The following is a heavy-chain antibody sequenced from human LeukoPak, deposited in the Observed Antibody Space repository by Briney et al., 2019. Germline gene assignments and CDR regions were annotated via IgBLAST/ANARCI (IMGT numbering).Heavy chain of an antibody. CDR2: IYTSGST. V-gene: IGHV4-4*09. Sequence: SETLSLACTVSGGSISSYYWSWIRQPPGKGLEWIGYIYTSGSTNYNPSLKSRVTISVDTSKNQYSLKLSSVTAADTAVYYCARHETAYFDYWGQGTLVTVSS. D-gene: IGHD6-25*01. CDR1: GGSISSYY. CDR3: ARHETAYFDY. J-gene: IGHJ4*02.